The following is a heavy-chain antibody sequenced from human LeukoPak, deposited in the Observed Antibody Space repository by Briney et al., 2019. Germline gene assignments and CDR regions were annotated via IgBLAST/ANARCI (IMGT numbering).Heavy chain of an antibody. Sequence: PGGSLRLSCAASEFTFSSYSMNWVRQAPGKGLEWVSYITNSGNSKSYADSVKGRFTISRDNTKNSLYLQMNGLRAEDTAVYYCARGPSLKSGSYSLGYWGQGTLVTVSS. CDR2: ITNSGNSK. J-gene: IGHJ4*02. CDR3: ARGPSLKSGSYSLGY. D-gene: IGHD1-26*01. CDR1: EFTFSSYS. V-gene: IGHV3-48*01.